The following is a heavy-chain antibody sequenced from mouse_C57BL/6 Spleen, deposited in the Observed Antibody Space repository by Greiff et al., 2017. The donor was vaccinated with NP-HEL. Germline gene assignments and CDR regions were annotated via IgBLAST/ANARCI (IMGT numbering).Heavy chain of an antibody. V-gene: IGHV1-19*01. CDR3: AREKDFFDY. CDR2: INPYNGGT. J-gene: IGHJ2*01. Sequence: EVQLQQSGPVLVKPGASVKMSCKASGYTFTDYYMNWVKQSHGKSLEWIGVINPYNGGTSYNQKFKGKATLTVDKSSSTAYMELNSLTSADSAVYYCAREKDFFDYWGQGTTLTVSS. CDR1: GYTFTDYY.